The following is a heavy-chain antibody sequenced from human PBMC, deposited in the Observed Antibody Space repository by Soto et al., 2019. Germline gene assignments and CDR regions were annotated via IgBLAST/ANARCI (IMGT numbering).Heavy chain of an antibody. V-gene: IGHV1-69*01. D-gene: IGHD3-22*01. CDR3: ARVHMIVVVGERYHYKGLDV. CDR1: GGTFSSDS. CDR2: VIPLFGTA. J-gene: IGHJ6*02. Sequence: QMQLIQAGAEVKKSGSSVKVTCKASGGTFSSDSISWVRQAPGEGLEWMGGVIPLFGTANYAQKFEGRVTITADESTRTAYMELSSLRSDDTAVYYCARVHMIVVVGERYHYKGLDVWGQGTAVTVSS.